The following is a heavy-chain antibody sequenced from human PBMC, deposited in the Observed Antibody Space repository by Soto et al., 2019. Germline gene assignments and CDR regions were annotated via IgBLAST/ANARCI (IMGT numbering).Heavy chain of an antibody. V-gene: IGHV3-23*01. CDR3: AKDISFDTSAYNY. J-gene: IGHJ4*02. D-gene: IGHD3-22*01. CDR2: LSGDGTTT. Sequence: EVQLLESGGGLVQNGGSLRLSCTASGFTFSTYGMSWVRQAPGKGLEWVSSLSGDGTTTYYIDSVKGRFTISRDNSRKTLSLQMNSLRTEDTAIYYCAKDISFDTSAYNYWGQGILVAVSS. CDR1: GFTFSTYG.